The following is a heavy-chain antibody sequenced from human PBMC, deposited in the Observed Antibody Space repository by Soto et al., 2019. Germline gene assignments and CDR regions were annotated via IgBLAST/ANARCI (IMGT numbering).Heavy chain of an antibody. CDR1: GYTFTSYG. CDR2: ISSYNGNT. V-gene: IGHV1-18*04. D-gene: IGHD2-2*01. CDR3: ARGPRYCSTTKCFSGVTWLDP. J-gene: IGHJ5*02. Sequence: ASVKVSCKASGYTFTSYGITWVRQAPGQGLEWMGWISSYNGNTNYAQKVQGRVTLTTDTSTSTTYMELRSLRSDDTAVYYCARGPRYCSTTKCFSGVTWLDPWGQGTLVTVYS.